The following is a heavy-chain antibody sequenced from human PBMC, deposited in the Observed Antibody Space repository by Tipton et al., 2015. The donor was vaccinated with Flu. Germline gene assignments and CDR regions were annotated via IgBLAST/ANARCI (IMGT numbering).Heavy chain of an antibody. Sequence: LRLSCAVSGYSISSDHYWGWIRQPPGKGLEWIGSVFRSGNTYYNPSVKSRLTMSVDTSKNQFSLRLTAVTAADAAVYYCGRLFNGRYVDFWGQGTLVTVAS. D-gene: IGHD1-26*01. J-gene: IGHJ4*02. CDR3: GRLFNGRYVDF. CDR1: GYSISSDHY. V-gene: IGHV4-38-2*01. CDR2: VFRSGNT.